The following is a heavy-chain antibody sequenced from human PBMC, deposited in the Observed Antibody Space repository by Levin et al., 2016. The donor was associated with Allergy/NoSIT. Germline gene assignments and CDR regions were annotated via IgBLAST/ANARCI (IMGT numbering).Heavy chain of an antibody. CDR2: ISSSGSA. D-gene: IGHD6-13*01. CDR3: ARHREGMGADS. CDR1: GGSISSNY. J-gene: IGHJ4*02. V-gene: IGHV4-59*08. Sequence: GSLRLSCTVSGGSISSNYWSWIRQPPGKGLEWIGYISSSGSAHYNPSLKSRVTISIDTSKTQFSLKLSFVTAADTALYYCARHREGMGADSWGQGTLVTISS.